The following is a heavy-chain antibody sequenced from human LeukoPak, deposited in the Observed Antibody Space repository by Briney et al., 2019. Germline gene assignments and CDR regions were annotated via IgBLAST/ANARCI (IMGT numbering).Heavy chain of an antibody. V-gene: IGHV4-39*01. CDR3: ARLGAGPTYYDFWSGYSSFYFDY. Sequence: SETLSLTCTVSGGSTSSSNYYWGWTRQPPGKGLEWIGGIHYSGNTYYNPSLKSRVTISIDTSKNQFSLKLSSVTAADTAVYYCARLGAGPTYYDFWSGYSSFYFDYWGQGTLSPSPQ. J-gene: IGHJ4*02. CDR1: GGSTSSSNYY. D-gene: IGHD3-3*01. CDR2: IHYSGNT.